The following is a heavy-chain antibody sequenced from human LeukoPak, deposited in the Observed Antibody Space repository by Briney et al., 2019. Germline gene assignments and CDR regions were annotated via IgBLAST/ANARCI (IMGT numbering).Heavy chain of an antibody. D-gene: IGHD4-23*01. CDR3: ARAKIRHGGASCSAFDI. J-gene: IGHJ3*02. Sequence: ASVKVSCKASGYTFTGYYMHWVRQAPGQGLEWMGIINPSGGSTSYAQKFQGRVTMTRDMSTSTVYMELSSLRSEDTAVYYCARAKIRHGGASCSAFDIWGQGTMVTVSS. CDR1: GYTFTGYY. CDR2: INPSGGST. V-gene: IGHV1-46*01.